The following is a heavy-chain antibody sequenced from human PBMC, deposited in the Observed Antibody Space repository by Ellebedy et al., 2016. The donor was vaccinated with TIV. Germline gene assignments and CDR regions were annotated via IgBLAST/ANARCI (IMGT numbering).Heavy chain of an antibody. Sequence: MPSETLSLTCGVSGDSIKIETYSWSWIRQSPGKGLGWIGYMSPGGNTYYNPSLKSRVTISVDRSKNHLSLRLRSMTAADTAVYFCARTNGDSAVGYIDSWGQGTLVTVSS. CDR3: ARTNGDSAVGYIDS. V-gene: IGHV4-30-2*06. CDR2: MSPGGNT. J-gene: IGHJ4*02. CDR1: GDSIKIETYS. D-gene: IGHD4-17*01.